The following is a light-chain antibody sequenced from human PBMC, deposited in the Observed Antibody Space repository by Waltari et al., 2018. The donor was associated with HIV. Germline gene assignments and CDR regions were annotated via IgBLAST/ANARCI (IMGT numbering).Light chain of an antibody. V-gene: IGLV4-69*01. CDR1: SGHSSYD. CDR3: QTWGSGIVI. Sequence: QVVLTQAPSASASLGTSVNFTCTLSSGHSSYDIAWHQQPPGKGPRYLMKLHSDGSHNRGDGMPDRVSGSSSGAERHLIISSLHSDDEADYYCQTWGSGIVIFGGGTKLTVL. CDR2: LHSDGSH. J-gene: IGLJ2*01.